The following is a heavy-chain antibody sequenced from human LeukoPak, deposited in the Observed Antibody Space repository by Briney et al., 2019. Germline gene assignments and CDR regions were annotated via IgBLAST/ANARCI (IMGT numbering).Heavy chain of an antibody. V-gene: IGHV4-59*01. J-gene: IGHJ3*02. CDR1: GGSISSYY. CDR2: IYYSGST. CDR3: ARGRIAAGTDAFDI. D-gene: IGHD6-25*01. Sequence: PSETLSLTCTVSGGSISSYYWSWIRQPPGKGLEWIGYIYYSGSTNYNPSLKSRVTISVDTSKNQFSLKLSSVTAADTAVYYCARGRIAAGTDAFDIWGQGTMVTVSS.